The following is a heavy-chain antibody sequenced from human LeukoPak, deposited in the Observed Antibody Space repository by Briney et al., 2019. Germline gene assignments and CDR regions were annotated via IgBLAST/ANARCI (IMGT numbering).Heavy chain of an antibody. J-gene: IGHJ4*02. V-gene: IGHV3-23*01. CDR3: AKRGVVIRVILVGFHKEAYYFDS. CDR2: ISDSGGST. Sequence: GGSLRLSCAVSGITLSNYGMSWVRQALGKGLEWVAGISDSGGSTNYADSVKGRFTISRDSPTNTLYLQMTSLRAEDTAVYFCAKRGVVIRVILVGFHKEAYYFDSWGQGTLVTVSP. D-gene: IGHD3-22*01. CDR1: GITLSNYG.